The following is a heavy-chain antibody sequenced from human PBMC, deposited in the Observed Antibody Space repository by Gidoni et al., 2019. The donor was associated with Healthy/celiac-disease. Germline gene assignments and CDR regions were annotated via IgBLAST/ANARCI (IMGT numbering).Heavy chain of an antibody. CDR3: ARALLGMDILTEGAFDI. V-gene: IGHV1-46*03. D-gene: IGHD3-9*01. CDR2: INPSGGST. Sequence: QVQLVQSGAEVKKPGASVTVSCKASGYTFTSYYMHWVRQAPGQGLEWMGIINPSGGSTSYAQKFQGRVTMTRDTSTSTVYMELSSLRSEDTAVYYCARALLGMDILTEGAFDIWGQGTMVTVSS. CDR1: GYTFTSYY. J-gene: IGHJ3*02.